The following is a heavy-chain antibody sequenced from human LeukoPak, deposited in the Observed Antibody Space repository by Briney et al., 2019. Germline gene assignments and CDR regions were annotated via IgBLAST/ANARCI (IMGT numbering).Heavy chain of an antibody. CDR3: ARSLSVTRGLITTMLGY. J-gene: IGHJ4*02. CDR1: GYIFTDFY. CDR2: IGPTNGAT. Sequence: GASVKVSCKTSGYIFTDFYLHWVRQAPGQGLEWMGWIGPTNGATSYARRFQGRVNMARDTSTSTSYMELSSLGSDDTAVYYCARSLSVTRGLITTMLGYWGQGTLVTVSS. D-gene: IGHD3-10*01. V-gene: IGHV1-2*02.